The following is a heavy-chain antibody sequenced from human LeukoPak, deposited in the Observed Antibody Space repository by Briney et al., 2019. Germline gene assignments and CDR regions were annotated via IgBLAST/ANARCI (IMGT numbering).Heavy chain of an antibody. V-gene: IGHV3-7*01. Sequence: SGGSLRLSCAASGFTFSNYWMSCVRQAPGKGLEWVANIKEDGSEKYYVDSVKGRFTISRDNAKNSLYLQMNSLRAEDTAVYYCVRIYNDNNSGYRPFDFWGQGTLVTVSS. CDR2: IKEDGSEK. D-gene: IGHD3-22*01. CDR1: GFTFSNYW. CDR3: VRIYNDNNSGYRPFDF. J-gene: IGHJ4*02.